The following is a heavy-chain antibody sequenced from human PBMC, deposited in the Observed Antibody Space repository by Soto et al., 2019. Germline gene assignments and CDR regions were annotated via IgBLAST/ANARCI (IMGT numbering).Heavy chain of an antibody. CDR3: AKDLMSSGGSYRNYYYYGMDV. CDR2: ISYDGSNK. Sequence: GGSLRLSCAASGFTFSSYGMHWVRQAPGKGLEWVAVISYDGSNKYYADSVKGRFTISRDNSKNTLYLQMNSLRAEDTAVYYCAKDLMSSGGSYRNYYYYGMDVWGQGTTVTVSS. V-gene: IGHV3-30*18. J-gene: IGHJ6*02. D-gene: IGHD1-26*01. CDR1: GFTFSSYG.